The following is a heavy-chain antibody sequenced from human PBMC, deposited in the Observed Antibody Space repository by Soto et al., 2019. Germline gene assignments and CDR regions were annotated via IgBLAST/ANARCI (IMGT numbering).Heavy chain of an antibody. Sequence: ASETLSLTCSVSGGSVRSGSYYWTWIRQPPGKGLEWIGYIYQSGTTNYNASLKSRVTISIDTSKNQFFLKLNSVTAADTAVYYCVRDSSGRHDYWGQGTLVTVSS. CDR2: IYQSGTT. J-gene: IGHJ4*02. CDR1: GGSVRSGSYY. V-gene: IGHV4-61*01. CDR3: VRDSSGRHDY. D-gene: IGHD3-22*01.